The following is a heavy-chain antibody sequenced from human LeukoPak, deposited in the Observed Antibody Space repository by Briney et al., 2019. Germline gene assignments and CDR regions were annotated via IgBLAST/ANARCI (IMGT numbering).Heavy chain of an antibody. CDR1: GGSISTTNYY. D-gene: IGHD6-19*01. Sequence: PSETLSLTCTVSGGSISTTNYYWGWIRQSPGKGLEWFGCVCYSGSTNYNPSLKSRVTISVDTSQNQFSLQLTSVTAADTAVYYCARDFGYSSGWYVPTDFDYWGQGTLVTVSS. CDR2: VCYSGST. CDR3: ARDFGYSSGWYVPTDFDY. V-gene: IGHV4-39*07. J-gene: IGHJ4*02.